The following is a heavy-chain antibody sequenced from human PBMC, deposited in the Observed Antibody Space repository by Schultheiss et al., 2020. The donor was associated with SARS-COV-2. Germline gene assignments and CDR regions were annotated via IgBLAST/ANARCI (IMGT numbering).Heavy chain of an antibody. CDR2: ISAYNGNT. CDR1: GYTFTSYG. V-gene: IGHV1-18*01. D-gene: IGHD2-2*02. J-gene: IGHJ4*02. CDR3: ARDAEHLGDTRIFDF. Sequence: ASVKVSCKASGYTFTSYGISWVRQAPGQGLEWMGWISAYNGNTNYAQKLQGRVTMTTDTSTSTAYMELRSLRSDDTAVYYCARDAEHLGDTRIFDFWGQGTLVTVSS.